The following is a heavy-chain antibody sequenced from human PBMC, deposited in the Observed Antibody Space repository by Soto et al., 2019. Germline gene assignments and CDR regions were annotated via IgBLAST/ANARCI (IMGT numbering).Heavy chain of an antibody. J-gene: IGHJ6*03. Sequence: GGSLRLSCAASGFTFSSYSMNWVRQAPGKGLEWVSSISSSSSYIYYADSVKGRFTISRDNAKNSLYLQMNSLRAEDTAVYYCARDTGAGVVNYYYYMDVWGKGTTVTVSS. CDR2: ISSSSSYI. CDR1: GFTFSSYS. D-gene: IGHD3-3*01. V-gene: IGHV3-21*01. CDR3: ARDTGAGVVNYYYYMDV.